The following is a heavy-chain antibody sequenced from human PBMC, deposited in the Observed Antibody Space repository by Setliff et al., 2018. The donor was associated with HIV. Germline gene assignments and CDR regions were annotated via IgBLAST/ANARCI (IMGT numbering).Heavy chain of an antibody. CDR2: IYTTGST. D-gene: IGHD6-19*01. CDR3: AIRGSSGWYVGGYFDY. V-gene: IGHV4-4*07. Sequence: SETLRLSCTASGFTFSRYWMSWVRQAPGKGLEWIGRIYTTGSTNYNPSLKSRVSISLDTSKNHFSLRLSSVTAADTAVYYCAIRGSSGWYVGGYFDYWGQGTLVTVSS. J-gene: IGHJ4*02. CDR1: GFTFSRYW.